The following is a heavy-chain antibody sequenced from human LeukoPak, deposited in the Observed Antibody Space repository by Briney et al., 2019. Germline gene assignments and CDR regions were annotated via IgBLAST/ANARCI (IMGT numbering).Heavy chain of an antibody. V-gene: IGHV3-74*01. Sequence: GGSLRLSCAASGFTFSSYWMLWVRQAQGKGLVWVSRINSDGSSTTYADSVKGRFTISRDNAKNTLYLQMNSLRVEDTAVYYCARAGIDYGDYWTRFDYWGQGTLVTVSS. CDR3: ARAGIDYGDYWTRFDY. D-gene: IGHD4-17*01. CDR1: GFTFSSYW. CDR2: INSDGSST. J-gene: IGHJ4*02.